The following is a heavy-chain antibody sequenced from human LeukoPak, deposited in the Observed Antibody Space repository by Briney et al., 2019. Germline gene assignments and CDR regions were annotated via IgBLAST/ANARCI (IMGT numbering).Heavy chain of an antibody. CDR2: ISWNSGYI. CDR3: ARDLKRLAAVQPPEFDY. D-gene: IGHD6-13*01. CDR1: GFTFDDYA. V-gene: IGHV3-9*01. J-gene: IGHJ4*02. Sequence: PGGSLRLSCAASGFTFDDYAMHWVRLAPGKGLEWVSGISWNSGYIGYADSVKGRFTISRDNSKNSLYLQMNGLRAEDTALYYCARDLKRLAAVQPPEFDYRGQGTLVTVSS.